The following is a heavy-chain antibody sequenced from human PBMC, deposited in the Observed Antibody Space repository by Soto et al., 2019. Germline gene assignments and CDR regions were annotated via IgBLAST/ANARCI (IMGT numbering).Heavy chain of an antibody. Sequence: PGGSLRLSCAASGFTVSSKYMSWVRQAPGKGLEWVSISDSGGTTYYADSVKGRITISRDNSKNTLYLQMNSLRAEDTAVYYCAKDLDKRRESYYGYIDYWGQGTLVTVSS. CDR1: GFTVSSKY. J-gene: IGHJ4*02. CDR3: AKDLDKRRESYYGYIDY. D-gene: IGHD1-26*01. CDR2: SDSGGTT. V-gene: IGHV3-53*01.